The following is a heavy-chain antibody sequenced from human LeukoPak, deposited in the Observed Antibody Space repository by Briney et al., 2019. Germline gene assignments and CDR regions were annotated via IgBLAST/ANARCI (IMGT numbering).Heavy chain of an antibody. V-gene: IGHV3-48*01. CDR3: VRDGRWQQHFDY. Sequence: GGSLRLSCAASGFTFNNYNMNGVRQAPGKGLEWVSHISSSSSTIYYADSVKGRFTISRDKAENSLYLQMNSLRAEDTAVYYCVRDGRWQQHFDYGGQGTLVTVSS. J-gene: IGHJ4*02. CDR1: GFTFNNYN. CDR2: ISSSSSTI. D-gene: IGHD5-24*01.